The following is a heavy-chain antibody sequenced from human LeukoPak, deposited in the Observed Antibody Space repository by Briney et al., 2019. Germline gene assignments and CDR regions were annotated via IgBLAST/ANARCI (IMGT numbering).Heavy chain of an antibody. CDR1: GFPFSAYA. J-gene: IGHJ4*02. CDR3: SRDNADYGDHDY. D-gene: IGHD4-17*01. CDR2: ISGSGSSI. Sequence: PGGSLRLSCAASGFPFSAYAMNWVRQAPGKGLEWVSSISGSGSSIYYADSLKGRFTISRDNAKNSLYLQMNSLRAEDTAVYYCSRDNADYGDHDYWGQGTLVTVSS. V-gene: IGHV3-21*01.